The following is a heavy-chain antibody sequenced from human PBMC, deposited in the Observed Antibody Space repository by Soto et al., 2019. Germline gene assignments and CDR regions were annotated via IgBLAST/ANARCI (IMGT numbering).Heavy chain of an antibody. CDR3: ARDEVATVAATPYFGY. Sequence: QVQLVQSGAEVKKPGSSVKVSCKASGGTFSSYTISWVRQAPGQGLEWMGRIIPILGIANYAQKFQGRVTITADKSTSTAYMERSSLRSEDTAVYYCARDEVATVAATPYFGYWGQGTLVTVSS. J-gene: IGHJ4*02. D-gene: IGHD2-15*01. CDR1: GGTFSSYT. V-gene: IGHV1-69*08. CDR2: IIPILGIA.